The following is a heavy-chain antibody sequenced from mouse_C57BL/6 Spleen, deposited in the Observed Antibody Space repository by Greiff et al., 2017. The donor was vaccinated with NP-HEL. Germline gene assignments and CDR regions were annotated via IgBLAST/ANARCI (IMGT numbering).Heavy chain of an antibody. V-gene: IGHV2-2*01. Sequence: VHLVESGPGLVQPSQSLSITCTVSGFSLTSYGVHWVRQSPGKGLEWLGVIWSGGSTDYNAAFISRLSISKDNSKSQVFFKMNSLQADDTAIYYCARIYYDYDYYAMDYWGQGTSVTVSS. CDR1: GFSLTSYG. D-gene: IGHD2-4*01. CDR3: ARIYYDYDYYAMDY. J-gene: IGHJ4*01. CDR2: IWSGGST.